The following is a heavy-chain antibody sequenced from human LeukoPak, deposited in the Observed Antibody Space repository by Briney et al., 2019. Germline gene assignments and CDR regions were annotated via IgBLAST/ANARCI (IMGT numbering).Heavy chain of an antibody. CDR1: GFTFSSYS. CDR2: ISRSSSYI. V-gene: IGHV3-21*04. Sequence: GGCPRLSCAVSGFTFSSYSVTSVRQARGEGLGWVSSISRSSSYIYYAHSVKGRFTIYRDNAKNSLCLQMNSLRAEHASVYYCFSCGYYFSLYFDYWGQGTLVTVSS. CDR3: FSCGYYFSLYFDY. J-gene: IGHJ4*02. D-gene: IGHD3-3*01.